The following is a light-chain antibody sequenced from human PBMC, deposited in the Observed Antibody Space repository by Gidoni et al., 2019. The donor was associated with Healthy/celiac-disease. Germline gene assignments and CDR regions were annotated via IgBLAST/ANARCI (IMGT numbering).Light chain of an antibody. CDR3: QQYGSSLRT. J-gene: IGKJ2*01. CDR2: GAS. V-gene: IGKV3-20*01. Sequence: DIGLTQSPGTLSLSPGERATLSCRASQSVSSSYLAWYQQKPGQAPRLLIYGASSRATGIPDRFSGSGSGTDFTLTISRLEPEDFALYYCQQYGSSLRTFGQGTKLEIK. CDR1: QSVSSSY.